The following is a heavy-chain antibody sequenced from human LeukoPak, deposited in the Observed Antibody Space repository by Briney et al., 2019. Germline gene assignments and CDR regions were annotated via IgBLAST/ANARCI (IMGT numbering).Heavy chain of an antibody. J-gene: IGHJ3*02. CDR1: GFTFSSYA. CDR3: AREGAYLDAFDI. V-gene: IGHV3-30*04. Sequence: GGSLRLSCAASGFTFSSYAMHWVRQAPGKGLEWVAVISYDGSNKYYADSVKGRFTISRDNSKNTLYLQINSLRAEDTAVYYCAREGAYLDAFDIWGQGTMVTVSS. CDR2: ISYDGSNK. D-gene: IGHD1-26*01.